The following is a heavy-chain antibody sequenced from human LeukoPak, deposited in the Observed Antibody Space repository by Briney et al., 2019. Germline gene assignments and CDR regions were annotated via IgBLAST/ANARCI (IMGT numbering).Heavy chain of an antibody. Sequence: PGGSLRLSCAASGFTFGRHAMNWVRQAPGKGLEWVSAIRFSGGSTYYADSVKGRFTISRDNSKNTLNLQMDSLRAEDTAVYYCAKDVGTSGNYSPSDYWGQGTLVTVSS. V-gene: IGHV3-23*01. CDR3: AKDVGTSGNYSPSDY. D-gene: IGHD3-10*01. CDR2: IRFSGGST. CDR1: GFTFGRHA. J-gene: IGHJ4*02.